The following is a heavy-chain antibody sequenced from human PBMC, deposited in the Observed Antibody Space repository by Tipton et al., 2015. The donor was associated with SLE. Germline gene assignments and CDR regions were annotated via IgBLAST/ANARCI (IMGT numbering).Heavy chain of an antibody. CDR1: GFTFRTYG. CDR2: IPVDETKQ. Sequence: SLRLSCVASGFTFRTYGIHWVRQAPGKGLEWVAFIPVDETKQFYADSVKGRLTISRDNSKDTLSLQMNSLKLEDTAVYFCARGVRGSLDVWGQGTTVTVSS. D-gene: IGHD3-16*01. V-gene: IGHV3-30*19. J-gene: IGHJ6*02. CDR3: ARGVRGSLDV.